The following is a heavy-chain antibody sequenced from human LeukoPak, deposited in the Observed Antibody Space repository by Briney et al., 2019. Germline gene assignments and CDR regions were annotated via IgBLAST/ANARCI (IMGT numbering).Heavy chain of an antibody. CDR1: GGSISSYY. CDR2: IYYSGST. CDR3: ARVGAAALFDY. D-gene: IGHD6-13*01. J-gene: IGHJ4*02. Sequence: SETLSLTCTVSGGSISSYYWSWIRQPPGKGLEWIGYIYYSGSTNYNPSLKSRVTISVDTSKNQFSLKLSSVAAADTAVHYCARVGAAALFDYWGQGTLVTVSS. V-gene: IGHV4-59*01.